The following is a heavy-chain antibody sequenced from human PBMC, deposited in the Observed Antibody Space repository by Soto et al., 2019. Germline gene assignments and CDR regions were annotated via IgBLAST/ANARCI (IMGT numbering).Heavy chain of an antibody. Sequence: PGESLKISCKGSGYSFTSYWIAWVRQMPGKGLECMGIIYPGDSDTRYSPSFGGQVTTSADKSINTAYLQWSSLKASDSALYYCARPFDTSGWYDHWGQGTLVTVSS. V-gene: IGHV5-51*01. J-gene: IGHJ5*02. CDR1: GYSFTSYW. CDR2: IYPGDSDT. D-gene: IGHD6-19*01. CDR3: ARPFDTSGWYDH.